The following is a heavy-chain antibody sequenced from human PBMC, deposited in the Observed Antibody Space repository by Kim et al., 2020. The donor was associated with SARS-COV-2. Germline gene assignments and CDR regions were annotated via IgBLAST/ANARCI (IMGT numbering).Heavy chain of an antibody. J-gene: IGHJ4*02. D-gene: IGHD3-22*01. Sequence: SPSLKSRTTITKDTSKNQVVLTMTNMDPVDTATYYCAHDSSGSYHGCYFDYWGQGTLVTVSS. CDR3: AHDSSGSYHGCYFDY. V-gene: IGHV2-5*01.